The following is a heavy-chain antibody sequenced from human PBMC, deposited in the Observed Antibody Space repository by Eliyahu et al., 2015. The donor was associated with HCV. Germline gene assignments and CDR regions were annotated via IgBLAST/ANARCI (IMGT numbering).Heavy chain of an antibody. CDR1: XFTXSSXW. CDR2: INSDGSST. V-gene: IGHV3-74*01. Sequence: EVQLVESGGGLVQPGGSLSXSCAASXFTXSSXWXHWVRQAPGKGLVXVSRINSDGSSTRYADSVKGRFTISRDDAKNTLYLQVNSLRAEDTAMYYCARGIRGSRAFDIWGQGTMVTVSS. D-gene: IGHD1-26*01. CDR3: ARGIRGSRAFDI. J-gene: IGHJ3*02.